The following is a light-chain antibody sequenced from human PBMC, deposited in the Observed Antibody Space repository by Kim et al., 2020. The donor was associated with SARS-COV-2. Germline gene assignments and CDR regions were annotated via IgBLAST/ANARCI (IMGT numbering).Light chain of an antibody. CDR2: QND. CDR1: KLGDKY. CDR3: QAWDSSTAK. Sequence: SYELTQPPSVSVSPGQTASITCSGDKLGDKYVFWFQQKSGQSPILVIYQNDKRPSGIPELFSGSNSGNTATLTISGTQTMDEADYYCQAWDSSTAKFGG. V-gene: IGLV3-1*01. J-gene: IGLJ2*01.